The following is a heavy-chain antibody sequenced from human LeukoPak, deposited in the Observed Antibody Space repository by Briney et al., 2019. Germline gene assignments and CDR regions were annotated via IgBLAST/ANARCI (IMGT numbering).Heavy chain of an antibody. D-gene: IGHD3-3*01. CDR2: ISGSGGST. Sequence: GGSLRLSCAASGFTFGSYAMSWVRQAPGKGLEWVSAISGSGGSTYYADSVKGRFTISRDNSKNTLYLQMNSLRAEDTAVYYCAKDDGTDFWSGYSNWFDPWGQGTLVTVSS. CDR3: AKDDGTDFWSGYSNWFDP. V-gene: IGHV3-23*01. CDR1: GFTFGSYA. J-gene: IGHJ5*02.